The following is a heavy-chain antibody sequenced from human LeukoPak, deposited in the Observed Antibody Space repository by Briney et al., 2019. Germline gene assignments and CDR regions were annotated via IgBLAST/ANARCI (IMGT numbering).Heavy chain of an antibody. CDR2: IIPIFGTA. CDR3: ARGLDTAMVTDYYYYMDV. Sequence: SVKVSCKASGGTFSSYAISWVRQAPGQGLEWMGGIIPIFGTANYAQKFQGRVTITADKSTSTAYMELSSLRSEDTAMYYCARGLDTAMVTDYYYYMDVWGKGTTVTVSS. V-gene: IGHV1-69*06. CDR1: GGTFSSYA. D-gene: IGHD5-18*01. J-gene: IGHJ6*03.